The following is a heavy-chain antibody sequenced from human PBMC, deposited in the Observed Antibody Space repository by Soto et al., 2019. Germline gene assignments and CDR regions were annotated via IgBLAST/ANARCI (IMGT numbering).Heavy chain of an antibody. CDR2: SNAGNGDT. CDR1: GYSFAMHA. J-gene: IGHJ4*02. Sequence: ASVKVSCKASGYSFAMHAMHWVRQAPGQKLEWMGWSNAGNGDTKYSQNFQGRVTITRDTSASTFYMELSSLTSEDTAVYYCARDIYGGYAILARPSLDYWGQGALVIVSS. V-gene: IGHV1-3*01. CDR3: ARDIYGGYAILARPSLDY. D-gene: IGHD5-12*01.